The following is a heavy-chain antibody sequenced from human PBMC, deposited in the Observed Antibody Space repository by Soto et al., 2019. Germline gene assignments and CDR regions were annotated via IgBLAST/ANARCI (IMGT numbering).Heavy chain of an antibody. D-gene: IGHD2-15*01. CDR2: INIDGSVT. V-gene: IGHV3-74*01. CDR3: ARDRTSGRYRHLDY. Sequence: GGSLRFSCAASGFTFNTYWMHWVRQAPGKGLMWVSRINIDGSVTNYADSVKGRFTISRDDAKNTVYLQMNSLTVEDTAVYYCARDRTSGRYRHLDYWGQGTLVTVSS. J-gene: IGHJ4*02. CDR1: GFTFNTYW.